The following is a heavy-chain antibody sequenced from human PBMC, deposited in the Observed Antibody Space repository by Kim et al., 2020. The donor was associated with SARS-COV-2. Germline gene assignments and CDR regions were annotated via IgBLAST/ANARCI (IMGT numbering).Heavy chain of an antibody. J-gene: IGHJ4*02. V-gene: IGHV3-30*18. D-gene: IGHD3-10*01. CDR3: AKDGPSKAKTNTGPFDY. CDR2: VSFDGATE. CDR1: GFMFNHA. Sequence: GGSLRLSCVGSGFMFNHAMHWGRQAPGKGLEWVAAVSFDGATEVYSDSVKGRFVVSRDNSKNTLYLQMNTLRPEDTALYFCAKDGPSKAKTNTGPFDYWGQGALVSVSS.